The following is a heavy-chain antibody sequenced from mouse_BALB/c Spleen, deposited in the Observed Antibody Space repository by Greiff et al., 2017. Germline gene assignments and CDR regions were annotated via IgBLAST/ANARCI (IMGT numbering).Heavy chain of an antibody. CDR1: GFNIKDYY. Sequence: VQLKQSGAELVRPGALVKLSCKASGFNIKDYYMHWVKQRPEQGLEWIGWLDPENGNTIYDPKFQGKASIPADTSSNTAYLQLSSLTSEDTAVYYCARGLPYYFDYWGQGTTLTVSS. CDR2: LDPENGNT. CDR3: ARGLPYYFDY. V-gene: IGHV14-1*02. J-gene: IGHJ2*01. D-gene: IGHD2-4*01.